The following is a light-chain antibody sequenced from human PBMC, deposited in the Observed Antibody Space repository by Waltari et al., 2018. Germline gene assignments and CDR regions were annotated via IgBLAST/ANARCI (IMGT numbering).Light chain of an antibody. Sequence: EIVMTQSPATLPVSPGESGTLSCRASQSIMTNVAWYRQKPGQAPSLLIYGASTSATDTPARFSGSGSGTDFTLTISSLQSEDFAVYYCQQYHHWSTFGGGTKVEI. CDR3: QQYHHWST. CDR2: GAS. V-gene: IGKV3-15*01. CDR1: QSIMTN. J-gene: IGKJ4*01.